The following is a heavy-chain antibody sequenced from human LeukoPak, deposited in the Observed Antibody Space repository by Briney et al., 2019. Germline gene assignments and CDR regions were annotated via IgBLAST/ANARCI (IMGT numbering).Heavy chain of an antibody. CDR2: IIPIFGTA. D-gene: IGHD2-21*01. J-gene: IGHJ4*02. V-gene: IGHV1-69*06. CDR3: AREGGGDGYSHKEAFDY. CDR1: GGTFSIYA. Sequence: ASVKVSCKASGGTFSIYAISWVRQAPGQGLEWMGGIIPIFGTANYAQKFQGRVTITADKSTSTAYMELSSLRSEDTAVYYCAREGGGDGYSHKEAFDYWGQGTLVTVSS.